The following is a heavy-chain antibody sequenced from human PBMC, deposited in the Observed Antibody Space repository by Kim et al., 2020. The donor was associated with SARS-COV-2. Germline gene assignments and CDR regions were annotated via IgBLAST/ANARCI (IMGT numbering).Heavy chain of an antibody. J-gene: IGHJ6*03. V-gene: IGHV3-7*01. CDR2: IKQDGSEK. CDR3: AREERYFDWLSKDYYYYYMDV. D-gene: IGHD3-9*01. Sequence: GGSLRLSCAASGFTFSSYWMSWVQAPGKGLEWVANIKQDGSEKYYVDSVKGRFTISRDNAKNSLFLQMNSLRAEDTAVYYCAREERYFDWLSKDYYYYYMDVWGKGTTVTVSS. CDR1: GFTFSSYW.